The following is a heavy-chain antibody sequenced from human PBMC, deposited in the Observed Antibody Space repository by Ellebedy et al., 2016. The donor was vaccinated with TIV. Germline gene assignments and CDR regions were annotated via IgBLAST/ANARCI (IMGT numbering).Heavy chain of an antibody. CDR3: ARDPVGVGPAFDI. J-gene: IGHJ3*02. CDR2: IGGTGGTT. CDR1: GISLRSYA. Sequence: GESLKISCAASGISLRSYAMSWVRQAPGKGLEWVSTIGGTGGTTYYRESVKGRFTVSRDTSRNTLYLQMSSLRAEDTAVYYCARDPVGVGPAFDIWGQGTIVTVSS. V-gene: IGHV3-23*01. D-gene: IGHD4-23*01.